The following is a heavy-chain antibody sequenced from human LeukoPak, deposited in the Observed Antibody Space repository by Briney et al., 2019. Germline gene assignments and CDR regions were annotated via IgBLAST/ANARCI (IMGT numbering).Heavy chain of an antibody. CDR1: GFTFSSYW. D-gene: IGHD1-26*01. J-gene: IGHJ4*02. CDR3: AKDSPPRYSGSPPAY. CDR2: INKDGGEK. V-gene: IGHV3-7*03. Sequence: PGGSLRLSCAASGFTFSSYWMSWARQAPGKGLEWVANINKDGGEKYYVDSVKGRFTISRDNAKNSLYLQMNSLRADDTAVYYCAKDSPPRYSGSPPAYWGQGTLVTVSS.